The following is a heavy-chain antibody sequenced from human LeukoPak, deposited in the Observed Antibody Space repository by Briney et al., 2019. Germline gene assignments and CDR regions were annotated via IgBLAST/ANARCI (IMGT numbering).Heavy chain of an antibody. J-gene: IGHJ4*02. D-gene: IGHD6-19*01. Sequence: SETLSLTCTVSGDSISSGGYYWSWIRQPPGKGLEWIGYIYHSGSTYYNPSLKSRVTISVDRSKNQFSLKVSSVTAADTAVYYCASFRGPGWLDYWGQGTLVTVSS. V-gene: IGHV4-30-2*01. CDR2: IYHSGST. CDR1: GDSISSGGYY. CDR3: ASFRGPGWLDY.